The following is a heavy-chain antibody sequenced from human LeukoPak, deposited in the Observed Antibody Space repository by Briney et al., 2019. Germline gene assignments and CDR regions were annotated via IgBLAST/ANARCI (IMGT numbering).Heavy chain of an antibody. D-gene: IGHD1-26*01. CDR2: IIPIFGTA. J-gene: IGHJ4*02. CDR3: ASGPRVGATCFDY. V-gene: IGHV1-69*01. Sequence: GASVKVSCKASGGTFSSYAIIWVRQAPGQGLEWMGGIIPIFGTANYAQKFQGRVAITADESTSTAYMELSSLRSEDTAVYYCASGPRVGATCFDYWGQGTLVTVSS. CDR1: GGTFSSYA.